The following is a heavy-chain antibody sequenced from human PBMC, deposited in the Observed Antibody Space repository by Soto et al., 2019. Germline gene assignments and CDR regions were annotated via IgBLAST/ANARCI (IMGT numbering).Heavy chain of an antibody. V-gene: IGHV3-48*01. CDR2: ISSSSSTI. J-gene: IGHJ5*02. D-gene: IGHD2-2*01. Sequence: TGGSLRLSCAASGFTFSSYAMSWVRQAPGKGLEWVSYISSSSSTIYYADSVKGRFTISRDNAKNSLYLQMNSLRAEDTAVYYCAREYCSSTSCLNWFDPWGQGTLVTVSS. CDR3: AREYCSSTSCLNWFDP. CDR1: GFTFSSYA.